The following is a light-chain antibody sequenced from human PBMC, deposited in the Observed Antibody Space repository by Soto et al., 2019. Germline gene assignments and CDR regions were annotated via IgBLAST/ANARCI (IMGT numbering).Light chain of an antibody. CDR1: QSVSSIY. J-gene: IGKJ1*01. V-gene: IGKV3-20*01. Sequence: EIVLTQSPGTLSLSPGERATLPCRASQSVSSIYLAWYQQKPGQAPRLLIYGASSRATGIPDRFSGSGSGTDFTLTISRLEPEDSAVYYCQQYGSSRWTVGQGTKVEI. CDR3: QQYGSSRWT. CDR2: GAS.